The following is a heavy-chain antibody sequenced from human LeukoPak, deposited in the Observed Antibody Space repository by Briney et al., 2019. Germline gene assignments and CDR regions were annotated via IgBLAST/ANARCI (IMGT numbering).Heavy chain of an antibody. CDR1: GFTFSSYG. Sequence: GGSLRLSCAASGFTFSSYGMHWVRQAPGKGLEWVAFIRYDGSNKYYADSVKGRFTISRDNSKKTLYLQMNSLRPEDTAVYYCAKNGGKLHSYYMDVWGKGTTVTISS. D-gene: IGHD4-23*01. CDR3: AKNGGKLHSYYMDV. V-gene: IGHV3-30*02. CDR2: IRYDGSNK. J-gene: IGHJ6*03.